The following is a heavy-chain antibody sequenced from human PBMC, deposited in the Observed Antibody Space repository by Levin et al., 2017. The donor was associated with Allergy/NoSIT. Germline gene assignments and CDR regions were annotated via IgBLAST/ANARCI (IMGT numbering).Heavy chain of an antibody. CDR2: IYSGGST. Sequence: SGGSLRLSCAASGFTVSSNYMSWVRQAPGKGLEWVSVIYSGGSTYYADSVKGRFTISRDNSKNTLYLQMNSLRAEDTAVYYCARGGSSSSGWYGGFDYWGQGTLVTVSS. CDR3: ARGGSSSSGWYGGFDY. D-gene: IGHD6-19*01. CDR1: GFTVSSNY. V-gene: IGHV3-53*01. J-gene: IGHJ4*02.